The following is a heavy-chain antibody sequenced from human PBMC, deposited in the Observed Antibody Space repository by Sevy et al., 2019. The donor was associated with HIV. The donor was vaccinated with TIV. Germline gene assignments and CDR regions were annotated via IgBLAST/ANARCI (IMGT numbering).Heavy chain of an antibody. V-gene: IGHV1-24*01. D-gene: IGHD3-22*01. CDR1: GYTLTQLS. J-gene: IGHJ4*02. CDR3: ATTKDYYDSSGSPFDY. CDR2: FDPEDGET. Sequence: ASVKVSCKVSGYTLTQLSMHWVRQAPGKGLEWMGSFDPEDGETLYAQNFQGRVTMTEDTSTDTAYMALSSLRSDDTAIYYCATTKDYYDSSGSPFDYWCQGTLVTVSS.